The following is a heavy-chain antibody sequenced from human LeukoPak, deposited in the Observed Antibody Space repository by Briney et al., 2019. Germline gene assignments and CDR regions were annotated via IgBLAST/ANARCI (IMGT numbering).Heavy chain of an antibody. CDR1: GGSISSYY. CDR2: IYYSGTT. J-gene: IGHJ4*02. CDR3: ARGVYIAAAQYGY. Sequence: PSETLSLTCTVPGGSISSYYWSWIRQPPGKGLEWIGYIYYSGTTNYNPSLKSRVTISVDTSKNQFSLKLSSVTAADTAVYYRARGVYIAAAQYGYWGQGTLVTVSS. D-gene: IGHD6-13*01. V-gene: IGHV4-59*01.